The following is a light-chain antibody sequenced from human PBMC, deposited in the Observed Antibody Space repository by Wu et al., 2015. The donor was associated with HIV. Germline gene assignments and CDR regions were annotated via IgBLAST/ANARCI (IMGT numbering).Light chain of an antibody. V-gene: IGKV3-11*01. CDR2: DAS. J-gene: IGKJ3*01. Sequence: EVALTQSPATLSVSPGEGATLSCRASQSVNNYLAWYQQKPGQAPRLLIYDASNRATGIPARFSGSGSGTDFTLTISRLEPEDFAVYYCQQYSASPLTFGPGTKVAIK. CDR3: QQYSASPLT. CDR1: QSVNNY.